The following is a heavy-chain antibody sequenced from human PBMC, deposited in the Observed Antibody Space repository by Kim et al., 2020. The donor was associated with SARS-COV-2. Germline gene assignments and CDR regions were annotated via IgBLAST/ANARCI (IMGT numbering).Heavy chain of an antibody. CDR2: GNGNT. J-gene: IGHJ4*02. D-gene: IGHD3-10*01. CDR3: ARAPGEV. Sequence: GNGNTKYSQKFQGRVTITRDTAASTAYMELSSLRSEDTAVYYCARAPGEVWGQGTLVTVSS. V-gene: IGHV1-3*01.